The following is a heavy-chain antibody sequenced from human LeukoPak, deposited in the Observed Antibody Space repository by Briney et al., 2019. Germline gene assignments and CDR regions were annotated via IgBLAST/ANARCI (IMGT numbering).Heavy chain of an antibody. Sequence: PGGSLRLSCAASGFTFSSYWMSWVRQAPGKGLEWVANIKQDGSEKYYVDSVKGRFTISRDNAKNSLYLQTNSLRAEDTAVYYCARTGTRGAIRGYYMDVWGKGTTVTISS. CDR2: IKQDGSEK. J-gene: IGHJ6*03. CDR3: ARTGTRGAIRGYYMDV. D-gene: IGHD3-10*01. V-gene: IGHV3-7*01. CDR1: GFTFSSYW.